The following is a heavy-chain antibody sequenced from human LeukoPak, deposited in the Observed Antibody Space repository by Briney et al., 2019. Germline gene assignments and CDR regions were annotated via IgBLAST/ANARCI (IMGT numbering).Heavy chain of an antibody. CDR3: AREALKCSSTSCYFPDY. J-gene: IGHJ4*02. CDR1: GYTFTSYD. Sequence: ASVKVSCKASGYTFTSYDINWVRQATGQGLEWMGWMNPNNANTDYAQKFQGRVTLTRDTSISTAYMELSRLRSDDTAVYYCAREALKCSSTSCYFPDYWGQGTLVTVSS. D-gene: IGHD2-2*01. CDR2: MNPNNANT. V-gene: IGHV1-8*01.